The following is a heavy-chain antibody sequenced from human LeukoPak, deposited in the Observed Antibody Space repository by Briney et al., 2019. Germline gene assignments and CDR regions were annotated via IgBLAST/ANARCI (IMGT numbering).Heavy chain of an antibody. CDR3: ARPLVVGATAFDY. V-gene: IGHV1-8*01. D-gene: IGHD1-26*01. CDR2: INPTRPTP. Sequence: VWINPTRPTPYSSHQFQAPVTMTRNNSTSTAYMEISRMRAEETAVYYCARPLVVGATAFDYWGQGTLVTVSS. J-gene: IGHJ4*02.